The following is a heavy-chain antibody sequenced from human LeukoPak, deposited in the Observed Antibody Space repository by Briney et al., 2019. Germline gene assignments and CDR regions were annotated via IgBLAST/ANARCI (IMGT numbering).Heavy chain of an antibody. CDR2: ISGSNNYM. Sequence: PGGSLTLSCAASGFTLSNYNMSWVRQAPGKGLEWVSSISGSNNYMYYADSVKGRFTISRDDAKNSLYLQMNSLSPEDTAVYYCARGTSGWFGGYWGQGTLVTVSS. V-gene: IGHV3-21*01. D-gene: IGHD6-19*01. CDR3: ARGTSGWFGGY. CDR1: GFTLSNYN. J-gene: IGHJ4*02.